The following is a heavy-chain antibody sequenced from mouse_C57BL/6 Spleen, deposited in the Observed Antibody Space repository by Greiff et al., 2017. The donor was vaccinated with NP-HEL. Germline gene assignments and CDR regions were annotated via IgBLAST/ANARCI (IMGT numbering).Heavy chain of an antibody. Sequence: VQLKESGPELVKPGASVKISCKASGYTFTDYNMDWVKQSHGKSLEWIGDINPNNGGTIYNQKFKGKATLTVDKSSSTAYMELRSLTSEDTAVYYCAIYYDYGGPIAYWGQGTLVTVSA. CDR2: INPNNGGT. CDR1: GYTFTDYN. D-gene: IGHD2-4*01. CDR3: AIYYDYGGPIAY. V-gene: IGHV1-18*01. J-gene: IGHJ3*01.